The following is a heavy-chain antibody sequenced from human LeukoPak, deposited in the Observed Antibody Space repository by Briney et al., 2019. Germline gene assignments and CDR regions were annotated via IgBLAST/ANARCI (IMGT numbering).Heavy chain of an antibody. D-gene: IGHD2-15*01. CDR3: ARPVTATDRFYFFDS. J-gene: IGHJ4*02. CDR2: ITSGGST. V-gene: IGHV3-23*01. CDR1: GFTFSNDV. Sequence: GGSLRLSCAASGFTFSNDVMRWVRQAPGKGLVWVSSITSGGSTYYADSVKGRFTISRDNSENTLYLQMDSLRAEDTAVYYCARPVTATDRFYFFDSWGQGTLVTVSS.